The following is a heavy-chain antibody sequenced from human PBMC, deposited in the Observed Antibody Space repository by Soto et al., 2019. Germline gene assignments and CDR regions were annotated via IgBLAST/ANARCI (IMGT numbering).Heavy chain of an antibody. CDR2: ISGSGGRT. CDR1: GFTFSSYA. J-gene: IGHJ5*02. Sequence: GGSLRLSCAASGFTFSSYAMSWVHQAPGKGLEWVSGISGSGGRTYYADFVKGRFTISRDKSKNTLYLQMNSLRAEDTAVYYCAKEPDVVCGSYTLFDPWGQGTLVTVSS. D-gene: IGHD1-26*01. V-gene: IGHV3-23*01. CDR3: AKEPDVVCGSYTLFDP.